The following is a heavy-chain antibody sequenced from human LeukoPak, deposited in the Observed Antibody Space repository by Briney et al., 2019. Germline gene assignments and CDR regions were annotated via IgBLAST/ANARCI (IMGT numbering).Heavy chain of an antibody. D-gene: IGHD2-15*01. V-gene: IGHV4-39*07. CDR1: GGSISSSSYY. CDR3: ARGSSRSFFDF. J-gene: IGHJ4*02. CDR2: IYYSGST. Sequence: SETLSLTCTVSGGSISSSSYYWGWIRQPPGKGLEWLGSIYYSGSTYYNPSLKSRVTISVDTSKNQFSLKLSSVTAADTAVYYCARGSSRSFFDFWGQGTLVTVSS.